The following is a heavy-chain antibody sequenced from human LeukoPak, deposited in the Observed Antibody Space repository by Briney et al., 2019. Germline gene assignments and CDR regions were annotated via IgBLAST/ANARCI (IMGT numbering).Heavy chain of an antibody. CDR3: AKTYSSSWYSAFDI. CDR1: GFTFSSYA. Sequence: PGGSLRLSCAASGFTFSSYAMSWALQAPGKGLEWVSAISGSGGSTYYTDSVKGRFTISRDNSKNTLYLQMNSLRAEDTAVYYCAKTYSSSWYSAFDIWGQGTMVTVSS. CDR2: ISGSGGST. J-gene: IGHJ3*02. V-gene: IGHV3-23*01. D-gene: IGHD6-13*01.